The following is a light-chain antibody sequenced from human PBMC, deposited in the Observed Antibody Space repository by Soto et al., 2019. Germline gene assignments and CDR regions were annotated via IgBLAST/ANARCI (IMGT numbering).Light chain of an antibody. CDR1: SSNIGSNY. V-gene: IGLV1-47*01. CDR3: AAWDDSLSGL. Sequence: QSVLTQPLSASGTPGQRVTISCSGSSSNIGSNYVYWYQQLPGTAPKLLIYRNNQRPSGVPDRFSGSKSGTSASLAISGLRSEDEADYYCAAWDDSLSGLFGTGTKLTVL. J-gene: IGLJ1*01. CDR2: RNN.